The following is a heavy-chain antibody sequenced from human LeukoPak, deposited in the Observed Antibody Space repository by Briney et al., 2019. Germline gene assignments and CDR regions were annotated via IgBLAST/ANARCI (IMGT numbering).Heavy chain of an antibody. CDR3: ARGLYPDRRRDGYNLGY. CDR2: IYYSGST. J-gene: IGHJ4*02. CDR1: GGSISSHY. V-gene: IGHV4-59*11. Sequence: PSETLSLTCTVSGGSISSHYWSWIRQPPGKGLEWIGYIYYSGSTNYNPSLKSRVTISVDTSKNQFSLKLSSVTAADTAVYYCARGLYPDRRRDGYNLGYWGQGTLVTVSS. D-gene: IGHD5-24*01.